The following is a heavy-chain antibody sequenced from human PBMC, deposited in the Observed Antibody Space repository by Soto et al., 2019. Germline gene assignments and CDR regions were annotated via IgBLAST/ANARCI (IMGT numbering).Heavy chain of an antibody. CDR1: GFTFTSHA. D-gene: IGHD6-19*01. CDR2: ISGNGGNT. CDR3: ARTRQWLRDFDY. V-gene: IGHV3-23*01. Sequence: VQLLESGGGLVQPGGSLRLSCATSGFTFTSHAMTWVRRAPGKGLEWVSVISGNGGNTYYADSVKGRFTVSRDNSENRLYLQMTSLKGEDTAVYYCARTRQWLRDFDYWGQGTLVTVSS. J-gene: IGHJ4*02.